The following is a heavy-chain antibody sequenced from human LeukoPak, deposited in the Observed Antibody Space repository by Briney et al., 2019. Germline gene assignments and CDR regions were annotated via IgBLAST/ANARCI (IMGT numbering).Heavy chain of an antibody. CDR3: AGVNSSSNYCYYLDI. CDR2: IYYSGST. CDR1: GGSISSYY. D-gene: IGHD6-6*01. V-gene: IGHV4-59*08. Sequence: PSETLSLTCTVSGGSISSYYWSWIRQPPGKGLEWIGYIYYSGSTNYNPSLKSRVTISVDTSKNQFSLKLSSVTAADTAVYYCAGVNSSSNYCYYLDIWRKATTVTVSS. J-gene: IGHJ6*03.